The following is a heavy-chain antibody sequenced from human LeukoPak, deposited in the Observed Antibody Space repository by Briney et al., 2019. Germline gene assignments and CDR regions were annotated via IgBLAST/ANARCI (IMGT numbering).Heavy chain of an antibody. V-gene: IGHV3-30-3*01. D-gene: IGHD3-16*01. CDR1: GFTFSSYA. Sequence: PGGSLRLSCAASGFTFSSYAMHWVRQAPGKGLEWVAVISYDGSNKYYADSVKGRFTISRDNSKNTLYLQMNSLRAEDTAVYYCVALYMPYYWGQGTLVTVSS. CDR2: ISYDGSNK. CDR3: VALYMPYY. J-gene: IGHJ4*02.